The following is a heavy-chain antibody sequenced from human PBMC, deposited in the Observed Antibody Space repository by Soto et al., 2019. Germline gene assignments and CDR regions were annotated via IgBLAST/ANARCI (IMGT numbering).Heavy chain of an antibody. CDR2: ITWNSDSI. CDR1: GFTFDDYA. J-gene: IGHJ3*02. D-gene: IGHD4-4*01. CDR3: AKDSSYRPDAFDI. Sequence: GGSLRLSCAASGFTFDDYAMHWVRQAPGKGLEWVSGITWNSDSIGYADSVEGRFTISRDNAKNSLYLQMNSLRAEDTALYYCAKDSSYRPDAFDIWGQGTMVTVSS. V-gene: IGHV3-9*01.